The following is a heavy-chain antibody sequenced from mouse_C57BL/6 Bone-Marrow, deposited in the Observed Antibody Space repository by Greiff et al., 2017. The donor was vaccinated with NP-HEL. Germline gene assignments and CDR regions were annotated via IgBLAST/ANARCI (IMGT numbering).Heavy chain of an antibody. Sequence: EVKLQQSGPVLVKPGASVKMSCKASGYTFTDYYMNWVKQSHGKSLEWIGVINPYNGGTSYNQKFKGKATLTVDKSSSTAYMELNSLTSEDSAVYYCARPLLLRPAWFAYWGQGTLVTVSA. V-gene: IGHV1-19*01. D-gene: IGHD1-1*01. CDR1: GYTFTDYY. CDR3: ARPLLLRPAWFAY. J-gene: IGHJ3*01. CDR2: INPYNGGT.